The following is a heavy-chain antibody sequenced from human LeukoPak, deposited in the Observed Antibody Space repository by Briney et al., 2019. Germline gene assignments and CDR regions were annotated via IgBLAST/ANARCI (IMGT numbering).Heavy chain of an antibody. V-gene: IGHV3-23*01. CDR3: AKGLSTVTTHGRWFDP. D-gene: IGHD4-17*01. CDR1: GFTFSSYA. Sequence: PGGSLRLSCAASGFTFSSYAMSWVRQAPGEGLEWVSAISGSGGNTYYADSVKGRFTISRDNSKNTLYLQMNSLRAEDTAVYYCAKGLSTVTTHGRWFDPWGQGTLVTVSS. CDR2: ISGSGGNT. J-gene: IGHJ5*02.